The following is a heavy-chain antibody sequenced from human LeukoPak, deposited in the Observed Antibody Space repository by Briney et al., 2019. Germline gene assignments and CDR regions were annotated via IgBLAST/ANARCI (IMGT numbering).Heavy chain of an antibody. CDR2: ISYDGSNK. CDR1: GFTFSSYG. D-gene: IGHD5-18*01. V-gene: IGHV3-30*03. CDR3: LWLFDY. J-gene: IGHJ4*02. Sequence: GGSLRLSCAASGFTFSSYGMHWVRQAPGKGLEWVAVISYDGSNKYYADSVKGRFTISRDNSKNTLYLQMNSLRAEDTAAYYCLWLFDYWGQGTLVTVSS.